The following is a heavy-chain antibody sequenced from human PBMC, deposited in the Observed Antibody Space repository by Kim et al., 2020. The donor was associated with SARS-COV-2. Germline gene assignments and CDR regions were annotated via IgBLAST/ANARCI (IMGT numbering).Heavy chain of an antibody. V-gene: IGHV1-46*01. CDR1: GYTFTNYY. D-gene: IGHD3-10*01. CDR2: INHSGADT. Sequence: ASVKVSCKASGYTFTNYYMHWVRQAPGQGLEGMGIINHSGADTRYAQKFQGRVTMTRDTYTSTVSLELYSLRSEDTDGYYCGGDSYGSGYYYGLDFWGQG. CDR3: GGDSYGSGYYYGLDF. J-gene: IGHJ6*02.